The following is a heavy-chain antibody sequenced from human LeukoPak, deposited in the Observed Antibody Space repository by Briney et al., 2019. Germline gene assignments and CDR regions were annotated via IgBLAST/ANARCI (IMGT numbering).Heavy chain of an antibody. J-gene: IGHJ4*02. CDR1: GFTFSSYA. Sequence: PGGSLRLSCAASGFTFSSYAMSWVRQAPGKGLEWVSAISGSGGSTYYADSVKGRFTISRDNSKNTLYLQMNSLRAEDTAVYYCAKDSGSSGWYLLFDYWGQGTLVTVSS. D-gene: IGHD6-19*01. CDR3: AKDSGSSGWYLLFDY. CDR2: ISGSGGST. V-gene: IGHV3-23*01.